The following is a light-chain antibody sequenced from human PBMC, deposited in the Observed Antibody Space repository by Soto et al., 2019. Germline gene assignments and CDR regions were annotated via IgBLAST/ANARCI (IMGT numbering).Light chain of an antibody. V-gene: IGKV3-15*01. CDR3: QQYSIWRT. Sequence: IVMTQCPATLTLSPGDRATLSCRASESVSTNLAWYQQQAGQAPRLLIYGASTRATGIPARFSGSGSGTEFTLTISSLQSEDFAVYYCQQYSIWRTFGQGTKVDI. J-gene: IGKJ1*01. CDR1: ESVSTN. CDR2: GAS.